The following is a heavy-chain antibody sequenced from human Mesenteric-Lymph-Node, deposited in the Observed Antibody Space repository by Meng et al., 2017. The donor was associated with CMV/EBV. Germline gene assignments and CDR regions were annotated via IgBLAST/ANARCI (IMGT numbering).Heavy chain of an antibody. Sequence: GESLKISCKGSGYTFTNYWIGWVRQMPGKGLEWMGTIYPGDSDTRYSPSFQGQVTISADKSATTAYLQWRSLQASGTAIYYCARLGGSGGSWIDSWGQGTLVTVSS. CDR2: IYPGDSDT. CDR1: GYTFTNYW. V-gene: IGHV5-51*01. CDR3: ARLGGSGGSWIDS. D-gene: IGHD2-15*01. J-gene: IGHJ4*02.